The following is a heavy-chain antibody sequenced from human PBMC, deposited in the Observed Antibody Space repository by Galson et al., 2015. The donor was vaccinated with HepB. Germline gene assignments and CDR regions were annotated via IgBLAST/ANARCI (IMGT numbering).Heavy chain of an antibody. J-gene: IGHJ4*02. Sequence: SLRLSCAASGFTFSIAWMSWVRQAPGKGLQWVGRLKSKNAGGTTDYAAPVKGRFTISRDDSQNTLYLQMNSLNAEDTAVYFCTTSNINQGGYIFDYWGQGTLVIVSS. CDR2: LKSKNAGGTT. D-gene: IGHD2-2*02. CDR1: GFTFSIAW. CDR3: TTSNINQGGYIFDY. V-gene: IGHV3-15*01.